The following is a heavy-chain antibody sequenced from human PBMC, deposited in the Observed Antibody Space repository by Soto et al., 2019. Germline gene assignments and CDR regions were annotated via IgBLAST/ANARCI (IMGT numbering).Heavy chain of an antibody. CDR3: AKVRKYSSRSSPDY. V-gene: IGHV3-23*01. CDR2: ISGSGGST. CDR1: GFTFSSYA. J-gene: IGHJ4*02. Sequence: GGSLRLSCAASGFTFSSYAMSWVRQAPGKGLEWVSAISGSGGSTYYADSVKGRFTISRDNSKNTLYLQMNSLRAEDTAVYYCAKVRKYSSRSSPDYWGQGTLVTVSS. D-gene: IGHD6-13*01.